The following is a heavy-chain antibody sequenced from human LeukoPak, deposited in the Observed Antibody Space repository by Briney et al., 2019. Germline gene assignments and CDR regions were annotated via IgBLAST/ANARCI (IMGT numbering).Heavy chain of an antibody. J-gene: IGHJ4*02. CDR2: ISSSGSTT. V-gene: IGHV3-48*03. Sequence: GGSLRLSCAASGFTFSSYEMNWVRQAPGKGLEWVSYISSSGSTTYSADSVKGRFTISRDNAKNSLYLQMSSLRADDTAVYYCATLRRQLVDYWGQGTLVTVSS. CDR1: GFTFSSYE. CDR3: ATLRRQLVDY. D-gene: IGHD6-13*01.